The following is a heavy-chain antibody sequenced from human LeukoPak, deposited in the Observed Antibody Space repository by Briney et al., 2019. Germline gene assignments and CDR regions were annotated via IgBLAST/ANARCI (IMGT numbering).Heavy chain of an antibody. CDR2: IYYSGGT. V-gene: IGHV4-39*07. Sequence: KASETLSLTCTVSGGSISSSSYYWGWIRQPPGKGLEWIGSIYYSGGTYYNPSLKSRVTISVDTSKNQFSLKLSSVTAADTAVYYCATVVRGVTQYYYDSSGYLFDYWGQGTLVTVSS. CDR1: GGSISSSSYY. D-gene: IGHD3-22*01. CDR3: ATVVRGVTQYYYDSSGYLFDY. J-gene: IGHJ4*02.